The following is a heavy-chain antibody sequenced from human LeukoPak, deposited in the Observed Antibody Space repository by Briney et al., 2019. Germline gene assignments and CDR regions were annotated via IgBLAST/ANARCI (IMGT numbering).Heavy chain of an antibody. V-gene: IGHV3-23*01. CDR1: GFTFSSYA. Sequence: PGGSLRLSCAASGFTFSSYAMSWVRQAPGKGLEWVSSISAGGGSTNYADSVKGRFTISRDNSKNTLYLQTNSLRAEDTAVYYCAKEGGLYGDLDYWGQGTLVTVSS. CDR3: AKEGGLYGDLDY. CDR2: ISAGGGST. D-gene: IGHD4-17*01. J-gene: IGHJ4*02.